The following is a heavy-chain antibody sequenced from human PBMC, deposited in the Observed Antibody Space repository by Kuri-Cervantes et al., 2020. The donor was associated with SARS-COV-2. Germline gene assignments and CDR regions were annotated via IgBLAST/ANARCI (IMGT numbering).Heavy chain of an antibody. J-gene: IGHJ5*02. CDR3: ARDTPTLVRGVVSDRWLDP. CDR2: IWYDGSNK. D-gene: IGHD3-10*01. CDR1: GFTFSSYG. Sequence: LSLTCAASGFTFSSYGMHWVRQAPGKGLEWVAVIWYDGSNKSYADSVKGRFTISRDNSKNTLYLQMNSLRGEDTAVYYCARDTPTLVRGVVSDRWLDPWGQGTLVTVSS. V-gene: IGHV3-33*08.